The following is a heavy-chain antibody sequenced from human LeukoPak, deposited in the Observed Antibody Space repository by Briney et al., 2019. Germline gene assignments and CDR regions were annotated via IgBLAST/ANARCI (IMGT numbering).Heavy chain of an antibody. CDR1: GGTFSSYA. J-gene: IGHJ6*02. D-gene: IGHD3-3*01. V-gene: IGHV1-69*13. CDR2: IIPIFGTA. Sequence: SVKVSCKASGGTFSSYAISWVRQAPGQGLEWMGGIIPIFGTANYAQKFQGRVTITADESTSTAYMELRSLRSDDTAVYYCARDGTLTIFGVVTFYGMDVWGQGTTVTVSS. CDR3: ARDGTLTIFGVVTFYGMDV.